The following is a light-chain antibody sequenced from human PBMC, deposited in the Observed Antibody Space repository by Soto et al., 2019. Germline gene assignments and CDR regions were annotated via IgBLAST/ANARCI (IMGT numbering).Light chain of an antibody. Sequence: QSALTQPPSASGSPGQSVTISCTGTTSDVGAYNSVSWYQQHPGRAPKLLIYEVTMRPSGVPDRFSGSKSGNTASLTVSGLQAEDEADYYCNSYEGSNNLVFGGGTKLTVL. CDR2: EVT. J-gene: IGLJ2*01. V-gene: IGLV2-8*01. CDR3: NSYEGSNNLV. CDR1: TSDVGAYNS.